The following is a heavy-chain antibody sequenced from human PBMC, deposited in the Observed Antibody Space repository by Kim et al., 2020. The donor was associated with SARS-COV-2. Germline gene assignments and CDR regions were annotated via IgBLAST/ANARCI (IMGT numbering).Heavy chain of an antibody. D-gene: IGHD2-15*01. Sequence: SETLSLTCAVSGGSISSSNWWSWVRQPPGTGLEWIGEIYHSGSTNYNPSLKSRVTISVDKSKNQFSLKLSSVTAADTAVYYCASMGPDLGYCSGGSCYQNDAFDIWGQGTMVTVSS. V-gene: IGHV4-4*02. CDR1: GGSISSSNW. J-gene: IGHJ3*02. CDR2: IYHSGST. CDR3: ASMGPDLGYCSGGSCYQNDAFDI.